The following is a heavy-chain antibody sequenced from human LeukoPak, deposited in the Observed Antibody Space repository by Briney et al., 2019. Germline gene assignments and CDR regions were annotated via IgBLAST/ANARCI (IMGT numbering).Heavy chain of an antibody. CDR1: GYTFTGYY. Sequence: ASVKVSCKASGYTFTGYYMHWVRQAPGQGLEWMGWINPNSGGTNYAQKFQGRVTITRNTSISTAYMELSSLRSEDTAVYYCARGPTKAARKPIYYYYYMDVWGKGTTVTVSS. CDR2: INPNSGGT. J-gene: IGHJ6*03. D-gene: IGHD6-6*01. CDR3: ARGPTKAARKPIYYYYYMDV. V-gene: IGHV1-2*02.